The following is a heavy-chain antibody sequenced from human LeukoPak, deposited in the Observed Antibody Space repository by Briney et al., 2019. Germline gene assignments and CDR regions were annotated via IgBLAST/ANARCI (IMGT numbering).Heavy chain of an antibody. CDR2: LKQDGSKT. Sequence: GGPLRLSCAASGLTFTSFYTSWVRRARRTGLERMANLKQDGSKTYYVGYLKGRFTISRDNAENSLYLQMKSLRADDTAVYYCARDLDYWGQGTLVTVSS. CDR3: ARDLDY. V-gene: IGHV3-7*04. CDR1: GLTFTSFY. J-gene: IGHJ4*02.